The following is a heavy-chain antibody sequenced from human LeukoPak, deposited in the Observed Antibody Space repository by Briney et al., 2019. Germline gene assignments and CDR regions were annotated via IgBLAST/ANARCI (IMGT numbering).Heavy chain of an antibody. J-gene: IGHJ4*02. CDR2: TWYDGSNK. CDR1: GFTFCNYG. Sequence: GRSLRLSCAASGFTFCNYGMHWVRQAPGRGLEWVAVTWYDGSNKYYADSVKGRFTISRDNSQNTLYLQMNSLRAEDTAVYYCASYSSSSIADYWGQGALVTVSS. CDR3: ASYSSSSIADY. D-gene: IGHD6-6*01. V-gene: IGHV3-33*01.